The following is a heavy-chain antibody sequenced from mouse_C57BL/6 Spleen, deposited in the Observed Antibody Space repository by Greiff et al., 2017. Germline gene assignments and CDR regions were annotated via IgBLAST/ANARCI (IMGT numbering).Heavy chain of an antibody. D-gene: IGHD2-1*01. J-gene: IGHJ2*01. CDR2: INPYNGGT. CDR1: GYTFTDYY. Sequence: EVQLQQSGPVLVKPGASVKMSCKASGYTFTDYYMNWVKQSHGKSLEWIGVINPYNGGTSYNQKFKGKATLTVDKSSSTAYMELNSLPSEDSAVYYCARGIYVKDFDYWGQGTTLTVSS. V-gene: IGHV1-19*01. CDR3: ARGIYVKDFDY.